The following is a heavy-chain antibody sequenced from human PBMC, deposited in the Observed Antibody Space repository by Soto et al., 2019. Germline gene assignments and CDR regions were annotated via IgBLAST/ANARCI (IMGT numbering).Heavy chain of an antibody. CDR1: RGSISSYY. J-gene: IGHJ6*02. CDR3: ARARRDITMVRGVGGGYYYYGMDV. V-gene: IGHV4-59*01. Sequence: SETLSLTCTVSRGSISSYYWSRIRQPPGKGLEWIGYIYYSGSTNYNPSLKSRVTISVDTSKNQFSLKLSSVTAADTAVYYCARARRDITMVRGVGGGYYYYGMDVWGQGTTVTVSS. D-gene: IGHD3-10*01. CDR2: IYYSGST.